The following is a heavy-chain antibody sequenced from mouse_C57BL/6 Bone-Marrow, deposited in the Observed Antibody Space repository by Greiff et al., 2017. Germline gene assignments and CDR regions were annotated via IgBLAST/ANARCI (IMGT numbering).Heavy chain of an antibody. CDR3: ARHGRYGSGPAFAY. Sequence: EVKLMESGGDLVKPGGSLKLSCAASGFTFSSYGMSWVRQTPDKRLEWVATISSGGSYTYYPDSVKGRFTISRDNAKNTLYLQMSSLKSEDTAMYYCARHGRYGSGPAFAYWGQRTLVTVSA. J-gene: IGHJ3*01. D-gene: IGHD1-1*01. V-gene: IGHV5-6*01. CDR2: ISSGGSYT. CDR1: GFTFSSYG.